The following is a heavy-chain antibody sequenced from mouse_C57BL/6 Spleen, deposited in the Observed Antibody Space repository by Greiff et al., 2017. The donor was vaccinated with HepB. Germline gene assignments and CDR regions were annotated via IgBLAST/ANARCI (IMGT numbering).Heavy chain of an antibody. Sequence: QVQLQQPGAELVKPGASVKLSCKASGYTFTSYWMHWVKQRPGQGLEWIGMIHPNSGSTNYNEKFKSKATLTVDKSSSTAYMQLSSLTSEDSAVYYCARGEGYSWYFEVWGTGTTVTVSS. V-gene: IGHV1-64*01. J-gene: IGHJ1*03. CDR2: IHPNSGST. CDR3: ARGEGYSWYFEV. CDR1: GYTFTSYW. D-gene: IGHD2-3*01.